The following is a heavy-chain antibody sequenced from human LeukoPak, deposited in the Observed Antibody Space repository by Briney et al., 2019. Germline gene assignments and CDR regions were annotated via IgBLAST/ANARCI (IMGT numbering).Heavy chain of an antibody. CDR2: MSVVTDRT. V-gene: IGHV3-64D*06. CDR1: GFNFRNYA. J-gene: IGHJ4*02. D-gene: IGHD3-10*01. CDR3: AKPARGSGIQDGFDS. Sequence: PGGSLRLSCSASGFNFRNYAMHWVRQAPGKGLDYVSAMSVVTDRTFYADSVMGRFTISRDNSANTLYLQMSSLRPEDTAVYCCAKPARGSGIQDGFDSWGQGTLVTVSS.